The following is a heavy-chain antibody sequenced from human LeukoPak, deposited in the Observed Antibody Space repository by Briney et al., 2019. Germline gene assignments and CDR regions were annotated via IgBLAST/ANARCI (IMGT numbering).Heavy chain of an antibody. CDR3: AAGGDSSGYLVY. CDR2: IWYDGSNK. V-gene: IGHV3-33*01. J-gene: IGHJ4*02. Sequence: GGSLRLSCAASGFTFSSYGMHWVRQAPGKGLAWVAVIWYDGSNKYYADSVKGRFTISRDNSKNTLYLQMNSLRAEDTAVYYCAAGGDSSGYLVYWGQGTLVTVSS. D-gene: IGHD3-22*01. CDR1: GFTFSSYG.